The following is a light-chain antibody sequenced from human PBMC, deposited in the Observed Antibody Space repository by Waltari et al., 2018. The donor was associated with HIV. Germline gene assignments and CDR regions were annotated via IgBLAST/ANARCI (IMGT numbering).Light chain of an antibody. J-gene: IGKJ1*01. CDR2: GAS. CDR1: QSVSNN. Sequence: EIVMTQSPATLSVSPGERATLSCRASQSVSNNVAWYQQKRGQAPRLLIYGASTRATGIPDRFSGGGSGTEFTLTINSLQSEDFAAYYCQQYNNWPPWTFGQGTKVEVK. V-gene: IGKV3-15*01. CDR3: QQYNNWPPWT.